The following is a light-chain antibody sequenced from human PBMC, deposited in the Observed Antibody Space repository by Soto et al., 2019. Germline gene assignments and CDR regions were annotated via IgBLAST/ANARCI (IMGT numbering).Light chain of an antibody. V-gene: IGKV1-9*01. CDR3: QQLNSFPFI. CDR2: AAS. CDR1: QAIDTY. Sequence: DIQLTQSPSFLSASVGDRVTITCRASQAIDTYLAWYQQKPGKAPKLLIYAASLLQRGVPSRFSGSGSGTEFTLTINSLQPEDFASYYCQQLNSFPFICGQGTRLEIK. J-gene: IGKJ5*01.